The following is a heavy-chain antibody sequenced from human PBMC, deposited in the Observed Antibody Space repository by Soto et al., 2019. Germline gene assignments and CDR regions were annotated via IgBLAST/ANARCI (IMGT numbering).Heavy chain of an antibody. CDR1: GYTFTSYG. J-gene: IGHJ4*02. CDR2: ISAYNGNT. V-gene: IGHV1-18*01. D-gene: IGHD3-10*01. Sequence: QVQLVQSGAEVKKPGASVKVSCKASGYTFTSYGITWVRQAPGQGLEWMGWISAYNGNTNYAQKLQGRVTMTPDTSVRTAYIELRSLRSADTAVYYFAREYYYGSGGAYWGQGTLVTVSS. CDR3: AREYYYGSGGAY.